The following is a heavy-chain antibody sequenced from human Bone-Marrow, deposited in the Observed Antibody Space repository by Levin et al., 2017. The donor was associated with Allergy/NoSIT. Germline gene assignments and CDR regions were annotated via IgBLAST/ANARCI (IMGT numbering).Heavy chain of an antibody. Sequence: GGSLRLSCTTSGFAFGRHTMHWVRQAPGKGLEWVASISSSGSYIFYGDSLRGRFTISRDNAKNSLYLQMDSLRGDETAVYYCARDSLGYSSSWYFFDLWGQGTLVTVSS. V-gene: IGHV3-21*01. J-gene: IGHJ4*02. CDR3: ARDSLGYSSSWYFFDL. D-gene: IGHD6-13*01. CDR1: GFAFGRHT. CDR2: ISSSGSYI.